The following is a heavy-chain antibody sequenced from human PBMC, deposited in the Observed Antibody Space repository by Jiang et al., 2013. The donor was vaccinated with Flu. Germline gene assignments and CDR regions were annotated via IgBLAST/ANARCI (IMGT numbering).Heavy chain of an antibody. Sequence: KPTQTLTLTCTFSGFSLSTSGMCVSWIRQPPGKALEWPARIDWDDDKYYSTSLKTRLTISKDTSKNQVVLTMTNMDPVDTATYYCARIGYSYGFGIDYWGQGTLVTVSS. CDR3: ARIGYSYGFGIDY. J-gene: IGHJ4*02. CDR2: IDWDDDK. CDR1: GFSLSTSGMC. D-gene: IGHD5-18*01. V-gene: IGHV2-70*11.